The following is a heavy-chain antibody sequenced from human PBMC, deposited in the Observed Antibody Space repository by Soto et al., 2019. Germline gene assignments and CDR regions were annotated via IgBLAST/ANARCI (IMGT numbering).Heavy chain of an antibody. Sequence: ASVKVSCKASGYTFTSYGISWVRQAPGQGLEWMGWISAYNGNTNYAQKLQGRVTMTTDTSTSTAYMELRSLRSDDTAVYYCARSITMVRGVIIKRYSSYGMVFSCPATTLSVS. CDR2: ISAYNGNT. CDR3: ARSITMVRGVIIKRYSSYGMVF. J-gene: IGHJ6*02. CDR1: GYTFTSYG. D-gene: IGHD3-10*01. V-gene: IGHV1-18*01.